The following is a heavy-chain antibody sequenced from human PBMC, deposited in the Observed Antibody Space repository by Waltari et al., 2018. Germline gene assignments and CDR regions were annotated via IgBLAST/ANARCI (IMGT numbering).Heavy chain of an antibody. J-gene: IGHJ6*02. D-gene: IGHD6-13*01. CDR2: ISCSGGST. CDR1: GFTFSSYA. V-gene: IGHV3-23*01. CDR3: AKDPAQAGNQIRDYGMDV. Sequence: EVQLLESGGGLVQPGGSLRLSCAASGFTFSSYAISCVRRAPGKGLEWVSAISCSGGSTSYADSVKGRFTISRDNSKNTLYLQMNSLRAEDTAVYYCAKDPAQAGNQIRDYGMDVWGQGTTVTVSS.